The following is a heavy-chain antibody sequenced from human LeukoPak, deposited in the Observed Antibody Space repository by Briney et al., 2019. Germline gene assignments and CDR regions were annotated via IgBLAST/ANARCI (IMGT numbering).Heavy chain of an antibody. CDR1: GFTFSSYW. Sequence: PGGSLRLSCAASGFTFSSYWMHWVRQAPGKGLVWVSRISTDGSSTSYADSVKGRFTISRDNAKNTLYLQMNSLRAEDTAVYYCAREVRGPGSFDYWGQGTLVTVSS. CDR3: AREVRGPGSFDY. D-gene: IGHD3-10*01. V-gene: IGHV3-74*01. J-gene: IGHJ4*02. CDR2: ISTDGSST.